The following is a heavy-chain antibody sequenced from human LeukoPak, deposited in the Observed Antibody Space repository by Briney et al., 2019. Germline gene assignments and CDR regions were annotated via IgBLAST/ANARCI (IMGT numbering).Heavy chain of an antibody. J-gene: IGHJ4*02. D-gene: IGHD4-17*01. Sequence: GGSLRLSCAASGFTFSTYEMNWVRQAPGKGLEWFSYISSSGSTIYYADSVKGRFTISRDNSKNTLYLQMNSLRAEDTAVYYCAKGGGDYIAYWGQGTLVTVSS. CDR1: GFTFSTYE. CDR2: ISSSGSTI. V-gene: IGHV3-48*03. CDR3: AKGGGDYIAY.